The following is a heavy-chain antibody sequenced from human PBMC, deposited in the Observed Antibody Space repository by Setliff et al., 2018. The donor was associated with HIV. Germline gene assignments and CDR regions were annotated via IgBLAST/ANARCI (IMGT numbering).Heavy chain of an antibody. CDR1: GGSISNSRYY. CDR2: IYYSGST. D-gene: IGHD3-22*01. CDR3: ASRVYYYDSSGYLREEGFDP. Sequence: PSETLSLTCTVSGGSISNSRYYWSWIRQPPGKGLEWIGSIYYSGSTYYNPSLKSRVTISVDTSKNQFSLKLSSVTAADAAAYYCASRVYYYDSSGYLREEGFDPWGQGTLVTVS. J-gene: IGHJ5*02. V-gene: IGHV4-39*01.